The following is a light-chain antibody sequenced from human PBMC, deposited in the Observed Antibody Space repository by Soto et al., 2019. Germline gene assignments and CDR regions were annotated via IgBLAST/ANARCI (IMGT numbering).Light chain of an antibody. J-gene: IGKJ1*01. V-gene: IGKV3-15*01. CDR1: QSISSN. Sequence: VMTQSPATLSVSPGERATLSCRASQSISSNLAWYQQKLGQAPRLFIFRASSRATGVPARFSGSGSGTEFNMTISSLQSEDFAVYYCQQRSNWPRTFGQGTKVDIK. CDR2: RAS. CDR3: QQRSNWPRT.